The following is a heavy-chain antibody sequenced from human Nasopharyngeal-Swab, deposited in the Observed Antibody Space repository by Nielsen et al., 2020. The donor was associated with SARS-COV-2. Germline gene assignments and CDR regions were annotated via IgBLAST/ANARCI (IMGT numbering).Heavy chain of an antibody. CDR1: GFTFSNAW. CDR2: IYSDGST. D-gene: IGHD4-17*01. CDR3: ARDFGDYTFDY. V-gene: IGHV3-66*01. J-gene: IGHJ4*02. Sequence: GGSLRLSCAASGFTFSNAWMSWVRQAPGKGLEWVSIIYSDGSTYYADSVKGRFTISRDNSKNTLYLQMNSLKAEDTAVYYCARDFGDYTFDYWGQGTLVTVSS.